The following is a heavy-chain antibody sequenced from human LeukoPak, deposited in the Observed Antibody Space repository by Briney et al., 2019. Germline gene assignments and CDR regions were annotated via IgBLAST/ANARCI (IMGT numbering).Heavy chain of an antibody. Sequence: SETLSLTCAVYGGSFSGYYWSWIRQPPGKGLEWIGEINHSGSTNYNPSLKSRVTISVDTSKNQFSLKLSSVTAADTAVYYCAEYDSWGMDVWGKGTTVTVSS. V-gene: IGHV4-34*01. CDR3: AEYDSWGMDV. J-gene: IGHJ6*03. CDR2: INHSGST. CDR1: GGSFSGYY. D-gene: IGHD3-3*01.